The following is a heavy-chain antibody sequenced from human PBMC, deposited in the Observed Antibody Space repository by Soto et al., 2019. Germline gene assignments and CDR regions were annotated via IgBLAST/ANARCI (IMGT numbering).Heavy chain of an antibody. J-gene: IGHJ4*01. CDR3: AATTSIAIGLRD. CDR1: GFTFTNYG. CDR2: SSALNGFT. D-gene: IGHD6-6*01. Sequence: QLQLVQSGSEVKKPGASVKVSCKTSGFTFTNYGFTWVRQAPGKGLEWMGWSSALNGFTNYAQDFQGRVTLTTDSSTNTAYMELRGLRSDDTAFYYCAATTSIAIGLRDWGHGTRVSVAS. V-gene: IGHV1-18*01.